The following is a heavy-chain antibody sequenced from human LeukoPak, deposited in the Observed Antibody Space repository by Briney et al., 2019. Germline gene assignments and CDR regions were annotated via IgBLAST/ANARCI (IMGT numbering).Heavy chain of an antibody. CDR2: ISAYNGNT. CDR3: ARDSGAYGDYGYYYYGMDV. Sequence: ASVKVSCKASGYTFTSYGISWVRQAPGQGLEWMGWISAYNGNTNYAQKFQGRVTMTEDTSTDTAYMELSSLRSEDTAVYYCARDSGAYGDYGYYYYGMDVWGQGTTVTVSS. V-gene: IGHV1-18*01. D-gene: IGHD4-17*01. J-gene: IGHJ6*02. CDR1: GYTFTSYG.